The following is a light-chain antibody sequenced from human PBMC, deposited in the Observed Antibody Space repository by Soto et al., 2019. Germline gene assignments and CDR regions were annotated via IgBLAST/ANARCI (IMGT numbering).Light chain of an antibody. CDR2: GNN. Sequence: QLVLTQPPSVSGAPGQRVTISCTGSGSNIGSNYDVHWYQQFPGTAPKLLIYGNNNRPSGVPDRFSGSRSGTSGSLAITGLQAEDEADYYCQSYDRSLSGVVFGGGTKLTVL. CDR1: GSNIGSNYD. CDR3: QSYDRSLSGVV. V-gene: IGLV1-40*01. J-gene: IGLJ2*01.